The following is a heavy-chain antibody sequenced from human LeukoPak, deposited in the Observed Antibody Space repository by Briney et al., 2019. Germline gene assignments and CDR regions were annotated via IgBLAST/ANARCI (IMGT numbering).Heavy chain of an antibody. Sequence: SETLSLTCTVSGGSISSYDWTWIRQPPGKGLEWIGYINNNGTTNYNPSLKSRLTISVDTSKKQFSLKLSSVTAADTAVYYCARERGPSEWLRDYSYYYMDVWGKGTTVTVSS. CDR3: ARERGPSEWLRDYSYYYMDV. J-gene: IGHJ6*03. D-gene: IGHD3-3*01. CDR1: GGSISSYD. CDR2: INNNGTT. V-gene: IGHV4-59*01.